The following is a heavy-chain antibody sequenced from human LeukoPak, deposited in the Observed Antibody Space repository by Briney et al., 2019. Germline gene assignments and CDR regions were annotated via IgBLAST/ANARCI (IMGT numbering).Heavy chain of an antibody. CDR2: LWYDGSTT. CDR3: ARDPQHSMDV. D-gene: IGHD5-18*01. CDR1: GYTFSSHS. V-gene: IGHV3-33*01. Sequence: GGSLRLSCVASGYTFSSHSMHWVRQAPGKGLEWVAVLWYDGSTTYYADSVKGRFTISRDDSKNTLYLQMNSLRADDTAVYYCARDPQHSMDVWGQGTTVTVSS. J-gene: IGHJ6*02.